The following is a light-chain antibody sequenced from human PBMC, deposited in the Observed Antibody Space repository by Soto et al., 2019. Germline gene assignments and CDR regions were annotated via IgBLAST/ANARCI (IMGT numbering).Light chain of an antibody. CDR1: QSINRW. CDR2: DAS. Sequence: DIQMTQSPSTLSASVGDRVTITCRASQSINRWVAWYQQKPGKAPKLLIYDASSLEGGVPSRFSGSGSGTEFTLIISSLQPDDFATYYCQQYNTYSAGAFGQGTKVEIK. J-gene: IGKJ1*01. CDR3: QQYNTYSAGA. V-gene: IGKV1-5*01.